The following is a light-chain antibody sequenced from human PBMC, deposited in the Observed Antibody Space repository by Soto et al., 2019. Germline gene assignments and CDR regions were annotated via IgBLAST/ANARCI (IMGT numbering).Light chain of an antibody. CDR3: QQANSFPIT. CDR2: AAS. Sequence: DIQLTQSPSFLSASVGDRVIITCRASQGISSYLAWYQQKPGKAPKLLIYAASNLQTGVPARFSGSGSATEFTLTISSLQPEDSATYYCQQANSFPITFGQGTRLEIK. V-gene: IGKV1-9*01. CDR1: QGISSY. J-gene: IGKJ5*01.